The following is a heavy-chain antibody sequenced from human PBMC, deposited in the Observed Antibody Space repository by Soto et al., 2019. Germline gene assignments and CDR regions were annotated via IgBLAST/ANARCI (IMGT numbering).Heavy chain of an antibody. CDR1: GGSISSGDYY. CDR3: ARRSTYYSADAFDI. CDR2: ISYSGNT. V-gene: IGHV4-30-4*01. J-gene: IGHJ3*02. Sequence: SETLSLTCTVSGGSISSGDYYWNWLRQPPGKGPEWIGYISYSGNTYYNPSLKSRITVSVDTSKNQFSLKLSSVTAADTAVYYCARRSTYYSADAFDIWGQGTLVTVSS. D-gene: IGHD3-22*01.